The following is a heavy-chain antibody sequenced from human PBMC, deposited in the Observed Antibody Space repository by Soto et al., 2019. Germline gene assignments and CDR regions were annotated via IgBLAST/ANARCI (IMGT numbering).Heavy chain of an antibody. V-gene: IGHV3-53*02. Sequence: EVQLVETGGGLIQPGGSLRLSCAVSGFTVSNTYMSWVRQAPGKGLERVSVIYSGGSTYYADSVKGRFTISRDNSKNTVYLQMNSLRAEDTAVYYCVRLELGIGRDYWGLGTLVTVSS. D-gene: IGHD1-26*01. CDR2: IYSGGST. CDR1: GFTVSNTY. J-gene: IGHJ4*02. CDR3: VRLELGIGRDY.